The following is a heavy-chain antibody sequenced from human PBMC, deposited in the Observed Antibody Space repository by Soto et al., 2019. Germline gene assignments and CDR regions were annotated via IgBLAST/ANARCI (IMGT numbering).Heavy chain of an antibody. CDR3: AKNLPRTGRFDY. Sequence: SETLALTCAVSGGSISSSNWWSCVRQPPGKGLEWIGEIYHSGSTNYNPSLKSRVTISVDRSKNQFSLTMSSVTAADTAVYYCAKNLPRTGRFDYWGQGTSVTVSS. J-gene: IGHJ4*02. CDR1: GGSISSSNW. CDR2: IYHSGST. V-gene: IGHV4-4*02.